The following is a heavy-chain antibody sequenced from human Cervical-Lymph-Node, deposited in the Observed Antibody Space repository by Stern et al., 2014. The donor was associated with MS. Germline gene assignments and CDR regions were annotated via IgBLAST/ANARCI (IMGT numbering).Heavy chain of an antibody. CDR1: GGSISSGSYY. CDR2: IYTSGST. CDR3: ARDCRLRYFDNYGMDV. J-gene: IGHJ6*02. D-gene: IGHD3-9*01. Sequence: QVQLVESGPGLVKPSQTLSLTCTVSGGSISSGSYYWSWIRQPAGKGLEWIGRIYTSGSTNYNPSLKSRVTISVDTAKNQFSLKLSSGTAADTAVYYCARDCRLRYFDNYGMDVWGQGTTVTVSS. V-gene: IGHV4-61*02.